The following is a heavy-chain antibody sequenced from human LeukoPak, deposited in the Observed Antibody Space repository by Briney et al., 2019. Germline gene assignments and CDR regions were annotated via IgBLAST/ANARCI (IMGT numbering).Heavy chain of an antibody. J-gene: IGHJ4*02. CDR2: ISDGGST. D-gene: IGHD1-26*01. CDR3: AKGHSASNYAYFDS. V-gene: IGHV4-34*01. CDR1: GGSFSNYY. Sequence: SETLSLTCAVYGGSFSNYYWSWIRQPPGKGLEWIGEISDGGSTHYNPSLKSRVTMSVDTPNHQFSLKLNSMSAADTAVYYCAKGHSASNYAYFDSWGQGTLVTVSS.